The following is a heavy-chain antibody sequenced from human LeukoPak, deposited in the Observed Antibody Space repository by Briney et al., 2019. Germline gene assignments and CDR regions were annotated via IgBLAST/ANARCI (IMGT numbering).Heavy chain of an antibody. J-gene: IGHJ4*02. V-gene: IGHV1-69*05. Sequence: SVKVSCKASGGTFSSYAISWVRQAPGQGLEWMGGIIPIFGTANYAQKFQGRVTMTTDTSTSTAYMELRSLRSDDTAVYYCARAGYCDGDCYSFFDYWGQGTLVTVSS. CDR3: ARAGYCDGDCYSFFDY. CDR1: GGTFSSYA. D-gene: IGHD2-21*02. CDR2: IIPIFGTA.